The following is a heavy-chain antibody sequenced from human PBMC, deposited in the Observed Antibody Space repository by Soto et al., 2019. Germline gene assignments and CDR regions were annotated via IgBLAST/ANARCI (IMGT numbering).Heavy chain of an antibody. CDR1: GFTVSSNY. Sequence: RLSCAASGFTVSSNYMSWVRQAPGKGLEWVSVIYSGGSTYYADSVKGRFTISRDNSKNTLYLQMNSLRAEDTAVYYCARDGYYYDSSGYYSYYYYGMDVWGQGTTVTVSS. J-gene: IGHJ6*02. D-gene: IGHD3-22*01. CDR2: IYSGGST. V-gene: IGHV3-53*01. CDR3: ARDGYYYDSSGYYSYYYYGMDV.